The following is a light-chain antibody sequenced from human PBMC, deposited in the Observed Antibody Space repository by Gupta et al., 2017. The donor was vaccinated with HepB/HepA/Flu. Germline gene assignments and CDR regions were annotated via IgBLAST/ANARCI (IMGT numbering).Light chain of an antibody. J-gene: IGLJ2*01. CDR3: SSYTSSSTPVV. CDR2: DVS. V-gene: IGLV2-14*01. Sequence: QSDLTQPASVSRSPVQPFPLSSTGTSSDVGGYNYVSWYQQHPGKAPKLMIYDVSNRPSGVSNRFSGSKSGNTASLTISGLQAEDEADYYCSSYTSSSTPVVFGGGTKLTVL. CDR1: SSDVGGYNY.